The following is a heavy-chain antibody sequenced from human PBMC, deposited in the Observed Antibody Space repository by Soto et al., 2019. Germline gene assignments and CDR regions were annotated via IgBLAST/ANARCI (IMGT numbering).Heavy chain of an antibody. CDR1: GFTFSSYW. D-gene: IGHD6-13*01. CDR3: ARIASAGRGWDV. Sequence: EVQLVESGGGLVQPGGSLRLSCAASGFTFSSYWMSWVRQAPVKGLEWVGNIKQDGSEKNYVDFMEGRFTISRDNAENSRYLQMTSLRAEDTAVYSWARIASAGRGWDVWGQGTTVVVSS. CDR2: IKQDGSEK. V-gene: IGHV3-7*01. J-gene: IGHJ6*02.